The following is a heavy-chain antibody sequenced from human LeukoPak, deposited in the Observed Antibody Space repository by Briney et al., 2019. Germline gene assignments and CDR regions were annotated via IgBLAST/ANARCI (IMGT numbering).Heavy chain of an antibody. D-gene: IGHD3-3*01. V-gene: IGHV1-69*04. CDR3: ASDARLYYDFPPDV. J-gene: IGHJ6*02. Sequence: ASVKVSCKASGGTFSSYAISWVRQAPGQGLEWMGRIIPILGIANYAQKFQGRVTITADKSTSTAYMELSSLRSEDTAVYYCASDARLYYDFPPDVWGQGTTVTVSS. CDR1: GGTFSSYA. CDR2: IIPILGIA.